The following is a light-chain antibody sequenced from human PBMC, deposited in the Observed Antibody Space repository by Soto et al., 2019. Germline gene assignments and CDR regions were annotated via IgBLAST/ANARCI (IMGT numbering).Light chain of an antibody. V-gene: IGKV3-11*01. CDR1: QTINRSF. J-gene: IGKJ2*01. CDR2: DAS. CDR3: QQRSNWPPGYT. Sequence: EIVLTQSPGTLSLSPGERATLSCRASQTINRSFLAWYQHKPGQAPRLLIYDASNRATGIPARFSGSGSGTDFTLTISSLEPEDFAVYYCQQRSNWPPGYTFGQGTKLEIK.